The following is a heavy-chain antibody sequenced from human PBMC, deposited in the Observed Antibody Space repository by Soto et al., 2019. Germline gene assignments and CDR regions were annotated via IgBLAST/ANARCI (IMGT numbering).Heavy chain of an antibody. CDR1: GYTLSELS. V-gene: IGHV1-24*01. J-gene: IGHJ4*02. CDR2: FDPEDGEI. CDR3: AAARKQLYLTVDY. Sequence: ASVKVSCKVSGYTLSELSMHWVRQAPGKGLEWMGGFDPEDGEIIYAQKFQGRVTMTEDTSTDTAYVELSSLRSEDTAMYYCAAARKQLYLTVDYWGQGTLVTVSS. D-gene: IGHD3-16*01.